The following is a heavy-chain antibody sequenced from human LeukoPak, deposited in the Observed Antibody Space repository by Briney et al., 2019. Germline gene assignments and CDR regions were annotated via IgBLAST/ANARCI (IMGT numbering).Heavy chain of an antibody. CDR1: GFTFSTYA. Sequence: GGSLRLSCSASGFTFSTYAMHWVRQAPGKGLEYVSATSSNGGSTYYADSVKGRFTISRDNSKNTLYLQMSSLRAEDTAMYYCVNGDQSSWYRTLLYWGQGTLVTVSS. V-gene: IGHV3-64D*06. D-gene: IGHD6-13*01. CDR2: TSSNGGST. J-gene: IGHJ4*02. CDR3: VNGDQSSWYRTLLY.